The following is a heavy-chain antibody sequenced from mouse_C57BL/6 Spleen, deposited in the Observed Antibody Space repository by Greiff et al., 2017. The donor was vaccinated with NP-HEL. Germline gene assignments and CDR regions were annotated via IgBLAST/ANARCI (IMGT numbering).Heavy chain of an antibody. CDR3: ARDAPYYYGSSGYFDV. V-gene: IGHV7-1*01. CDR2: SRNKANDYTT. D-gene: IGHD1-1*01. J-gene: IGHJ1*03. CDR1: GFTFSDFY. Sequence: EVQGVDSGGGLVQSGRSLRLSCATSGFTFSDFYMEWVRQAPGKGLEWIAASRNKANDYTTEYSASVKGRFIVSRDTSQSILYLQMNALRAEDTAIYYCARDAPYYYGSSGYFDVWGTGTTVTVSS.